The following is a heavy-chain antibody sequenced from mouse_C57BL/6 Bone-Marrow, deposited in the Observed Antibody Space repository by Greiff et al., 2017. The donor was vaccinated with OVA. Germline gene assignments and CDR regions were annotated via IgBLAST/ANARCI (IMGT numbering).Heavy chain of an antibody. J-gene: IGHJ2*01. CDR1: GYTFTDYY. CDR2: INPYNGGT. D-gene: IGHD1-1*01. Sequence: EVQLQESGPVLVKPGASVKMSCKASGYTFTDYYMNWVKQSHGKSLEWIGVINPYNGGTSYNQKVKGKATLTVDKSYSTAYMELNSLTSEDSAVYYCARDGSSLFDYWGQGTTLTVSS. V-gene: IGHV1-19*01. CDR3: ARDGSSLFDY.